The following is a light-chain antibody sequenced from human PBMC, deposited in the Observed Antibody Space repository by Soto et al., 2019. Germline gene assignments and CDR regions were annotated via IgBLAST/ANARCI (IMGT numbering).Light chain of an antibody. CDR3: QQFDSYPIT. V-gene: IGKV1-13*02. CDR2: YAS. Sequence: IHLTQSPTSMNASVGDRVTITSRASQGISLSLTWYQQRPGKAPKLLIYYASTLAGEVPSRFSGSGSGTDFTLTISSLHPEYFATYFCQQFDSYPITFGQGTRLEIK. J-gene: IGKJ5*01. CDR1: QGISLS.